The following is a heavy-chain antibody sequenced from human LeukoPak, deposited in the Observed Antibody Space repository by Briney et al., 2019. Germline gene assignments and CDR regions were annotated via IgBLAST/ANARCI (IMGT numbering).Heavy chain of an antibody. V-gene: IGHV3-23*01. CDR1: GFTFSSYD. CDR2: ISSSGDNT. Sequence: GGSLRLSCAASGFTFSSYDMSWVRQAPGKGLEWVSSISSSGDNTYYADSVKGRFTISRDNSRNTLFLEMNSLRAEDTAVYYCARERAPRGYFDYWGQGTLVTVSS. J-gene: IGHJ4*02. CDR3: ARERAPRGYFDY.